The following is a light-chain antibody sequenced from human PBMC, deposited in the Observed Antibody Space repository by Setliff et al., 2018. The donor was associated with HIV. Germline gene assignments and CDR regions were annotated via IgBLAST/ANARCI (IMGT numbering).Light chain of an antibody. V-gene: IGLV3-21*03. Sequence: SYELTQAPSVSVAPGKTATIMCEGNNIGSKSVHWYKQQPGQAPVLVVYDDTDRPSGIPERFSGSNSGNTATLTISRAEAGDEADYFCQVLDTTNDHWVFGGGTKVTVL. CDR1: NIGSKS. CDR3: QVLDTTNDHWV. CDR2: DDT. J-gene: IGLJ3*02.